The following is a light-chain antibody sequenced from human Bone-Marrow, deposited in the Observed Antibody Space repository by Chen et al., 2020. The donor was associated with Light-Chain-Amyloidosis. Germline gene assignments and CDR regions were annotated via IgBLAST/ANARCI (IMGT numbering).Light chain of an antibody. J-gene: IGKJ4*01. CDR1: QTISSNY. Sequence: EIVLTQSPGTLSLSPGEGANLSCRASQTISSNYLTWYQQKFGQAPRLLIYGSSSRATGIPDRFTGSGAVTDFTLTINRLEPEDFAMYDGQQYGTSPLTFGGGTKVEIK. CDR2: GSS. V-gene: IGKV3-20*01. CDR3: QQYGTSPLT.